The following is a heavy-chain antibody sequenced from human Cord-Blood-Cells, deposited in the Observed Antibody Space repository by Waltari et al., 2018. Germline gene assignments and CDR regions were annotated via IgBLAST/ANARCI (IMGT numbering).Heavy chain of an antibody. Sequence: QVQLVQSGAEVKKPGASVKVSCKASGYTFTGYYMHWVRQAPGQGLEWMGWINPNSGGKNYAKEFQGRVTMTRDTSISTAYMELSRLRSDDTAVYYCARARTAVYYYYMDVWGKGTTVTVSS. CDR3: ARARTAVYYYYMDV. CDR2: INPNSGGK. J-gene: IGHJ6*03. CDR1: GYTFTGYY. V-gene: IGHV1-2*02.